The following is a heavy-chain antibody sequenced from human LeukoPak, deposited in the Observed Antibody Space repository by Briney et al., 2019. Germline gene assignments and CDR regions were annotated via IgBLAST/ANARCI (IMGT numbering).Heavy chain of an antibody. D-gene: IGHD3-22*01. CDR2: FDPEDGET. V-gene: IGHV1-24*01. J-gene: IGHJ4*02. CDR3: ATMHDSSGYWYYFDY. Sequence: ASVKVSCKVSGYTLTELSMRWVRQAPGKGLEWMGGFDPEDGETIYAQKFQGRVTMTEDTSTDTAYMELSSLRSEDTAVYYCATMHDSSGYWYYFDYWGQGTLVTVSS. CDR1: GYTLTELS.